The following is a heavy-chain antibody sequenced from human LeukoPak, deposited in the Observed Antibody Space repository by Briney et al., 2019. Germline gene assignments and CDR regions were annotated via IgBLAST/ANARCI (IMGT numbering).Heavy chain of an antibody. CDR1: SGSNSSYL. Sequence: PSETLSLTCTVSSGSNSSYLWSWIRQPPGKGLEWIGYIYYSGSTYYNPSLKSRVTISVDTSKNQFSLKLSSVTAADTAVYYCARDLDTAMTDWGQGTLVTVSS. D-gene: IGHD5-18*01. J-gene: IGHJ4*02. CDR3: ARDLDTAMTD. CDR2: IYYSGST. V-gene: IGHV4-59*06.